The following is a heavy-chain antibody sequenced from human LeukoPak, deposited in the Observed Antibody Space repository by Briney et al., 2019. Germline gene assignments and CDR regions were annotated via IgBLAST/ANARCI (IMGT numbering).Heavy chain of an antibody. D-gene: IGHD3-10*01. Sequence: KPSETLSLTCAVYGGFFSGYYWSWIRQPPGKGLEWIGEINHSGSTNYNPSLKSRVTISVDTSKNQFSLKLSSVTAADTAVYYCARSGSGSYYKSSAFDIWGQGTMVTVSS. CDR2: INHSGST. J-gene: IGHJ3*02. CDR3: ARSGSGSYYKSSAFDI. CDR1: GGFFSGYY. V-gene: IGHV4-34*01.